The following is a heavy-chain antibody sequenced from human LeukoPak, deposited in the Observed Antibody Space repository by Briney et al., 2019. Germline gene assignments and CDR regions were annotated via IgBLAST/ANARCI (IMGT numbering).Heavy chain of an antibody. J-gene: IGHJ4*02. CDR1: GYTFTGYY. D-gene: IGHD2-2*01. V-gene: IGHV1-2*02. CDR2: INPNSGGT. CDR3: ARGGGVVVPAADY. Sequence: ASVKVSCTASGYTFTGYYMHWVRQAPGQGLEWMGWINPNSGGTNYAQKFQGRVTMTRDTSISTAYMELSRLRSDDTAVYYCARGGGVVVPAADYWGQGTLVTVSS.